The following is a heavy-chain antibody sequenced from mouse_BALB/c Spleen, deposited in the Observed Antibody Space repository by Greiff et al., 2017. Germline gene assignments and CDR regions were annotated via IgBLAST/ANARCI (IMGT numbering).Heavy chain of an antibody. CDR3: ARSGRSPYHAMDY. V-gene: IGHV5-17*02. Sequence: EVQRVESGGGLVQPGGSRKLSCAASGFTFSSFGMHWVRQAPEKGLEWVAYISSGSSTIYYADTVKGRFTISRDNPKNTLFLQMTSLRSEDTAMYYCARSGRSPYHAMDYWGQGTSVTVSS. CDR2: ISSGSSTI. D-gene: IGHD1-1*01. J-gene: IGHJ4*01. CDR1: GFTFSSFG.